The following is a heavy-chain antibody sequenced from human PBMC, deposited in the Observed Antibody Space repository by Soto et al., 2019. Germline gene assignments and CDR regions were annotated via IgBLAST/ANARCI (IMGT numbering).Heavy chain of an antibody. Sequence: QVQLVQSGAEVKKPGASVKVSCKASGYTFTGYYMHWLRQAPGQGLEWMGWINPNSGGTNYAQKFQGGVIITRDATISTAYMDMSRRRSDDTDLYYWARGGATSYGMVHYYYYGMDVWCQCTWFTVYS. CDR2: INPNSGGT. CDR1: GYTFTGYY. D-gene: IGHD2-8*01. J-gene: IGHJ6*02. CDR3: ARGGATSYGMVHYYYYGMDV. V-gene: IGHV1-2*02.